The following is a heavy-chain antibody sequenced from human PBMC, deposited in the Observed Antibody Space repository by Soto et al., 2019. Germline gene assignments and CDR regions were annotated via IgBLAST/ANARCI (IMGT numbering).Heavy chain of an antibody. Sequence: EVQLLESGGGLVQPGGSLRLSCAASGFTFSSYAMSWVRQAPGKGLEWVSAISGSGGSTYYADSVKGRFTISRDNSKNTLYLQMNSLRAEDTAVYYCAKSGMAGITFGGVIVLWGQGTLVTVSS. CDR1: GFTFSSYA. J-gene: IGHJ4*02. CDR3: AKSGMAGITFGGVIVL. V-gene: IGHV3-23*01. D-gene: IGHD3-16*02. CDR2: ISGSGGST.